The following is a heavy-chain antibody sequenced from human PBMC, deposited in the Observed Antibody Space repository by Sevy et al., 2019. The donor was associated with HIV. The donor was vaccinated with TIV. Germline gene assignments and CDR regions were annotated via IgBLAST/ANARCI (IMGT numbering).Heavy chain of an antibody. CDR3: TPSGGYGYGWPFGALVDY. D-gene: IGHD5-18*01. CDR1: GFTFSNAW. Sequence: GGSLRLSCAASGFTFSNAWMSWVRQAPGKGLEWVGRIKSKTDGGTTDYAAPVKGRFTISRDDSKNRLYLQMNSLKTVDTAVYYCTPSGGYGYGWPFGALVDYWGQGTLVSVSS. J-gene: IGHJ4*02. CDR2: IKSKTDGGTT. V-gene: IGHV3-15*01.